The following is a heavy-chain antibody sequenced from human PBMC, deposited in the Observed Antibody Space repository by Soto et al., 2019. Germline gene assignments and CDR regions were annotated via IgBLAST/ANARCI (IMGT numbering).Heavy chain of an antibody. Sequence: QVQLVESGAEVKKPGASVKVSCKASGYTFTSYYMHWVRQAPGQGLEWMGISNPSGGSTSYEQKFQDTITMTRETSTNTVYMELSSLGSEDTAVYYCARAGEYSYGYVYHWGQGTLVTVSS. V-gene: IGHV1-46*01. D-gene: IGHD5-18*01. J-gene: IGHJ4*02. CDR3: ARAGEYSYGYVYH. CDR1: GYTFTSYY. CDR2: SNPSGGST.